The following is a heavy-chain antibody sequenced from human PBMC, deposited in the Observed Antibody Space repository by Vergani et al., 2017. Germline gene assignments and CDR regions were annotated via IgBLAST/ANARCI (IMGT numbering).Heavy chain of an antibody. CDR2: IIPILGIA. CDR3: ARVSGGSYHPFDY. D-gene: IGHD1-26*01. J-gene: IGHJ4*02. CDR1: GGTFSSYT. V-gene: IGHV1-69*09. Sequence: QVQLVQSGAEVKKPGSSVKVSCKASGGTFSSYTISWVRQAPGQGLEWMGRIIPILGIANYAQKFQGRVTITADKSTSTAYMELSSLRSEDTAVYYCARVSGGSYHPFDYWGQGTLVTVSS.